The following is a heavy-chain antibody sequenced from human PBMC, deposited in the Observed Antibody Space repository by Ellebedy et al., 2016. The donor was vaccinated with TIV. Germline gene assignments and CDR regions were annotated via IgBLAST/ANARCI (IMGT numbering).Heavy chain of an antibody. Sequence: GESLKISXAASGFTFSNAWMNWVRRAPGKGLEWVGRIKSKSDGGTTAYAAPVQGRFTISRDDSKNTPYLQMNSLKTGDTAVYYCTTSYYDYMWGTYRYTPDVWGQGTTVTVSS. D-gene: IGHD3-16*02. CDR2: IKSKSDGGTT. CDR3: TTSYYDYMWGTYRYTPDV. CDR1: GFTFSNAW. J-gene: IGHJ6*02. V-gene: IGHV3-15*07.